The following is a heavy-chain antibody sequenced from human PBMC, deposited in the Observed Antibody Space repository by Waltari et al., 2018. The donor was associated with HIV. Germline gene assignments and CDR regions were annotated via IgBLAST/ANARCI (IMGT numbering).Heavy chain of an antibody. D-gene: IGHD3-22*01. J-gene: IGHJ3*02. V-gene: IGHV1-69*13. CDR1: GGTLNSYA. CDR2: IIPILGTT. Sequence: QVHLVQSGAEVKKPGSSVKVSCKASGGTLNSYAISWVRQAPGQGLEWMGGIIPILGTTNYAQKLQGRVTMTADESTRTSYMELSSLTSEDTAVYYCARDQTNGYYHDSGLRAFDSWGQGTMVTVSS. CDR3: ARDQTNGYYHDSGLRAFDS.